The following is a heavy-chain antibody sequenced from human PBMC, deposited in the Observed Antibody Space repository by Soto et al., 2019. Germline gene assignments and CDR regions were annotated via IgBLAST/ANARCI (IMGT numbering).Heavy chain of an antibody. V-gene: IGHV3-23*01. CDR3: ARCTVDTIVTSGWCHYLDP. CDR2: VSGSGGTT. CDR1: GFTFSSSA. Sequence: EVQLLDSGGGLVQPGGSLRLSCAASGFTFSSSAMSWVRQAPGKGLEWVSAVSGSGGTTYYGGSVRGRFTISRDHCNNTLDLQKNRLRAEDTAIYFCARCTVDTIVTSGWCHYLDPWGQGTLVTVSS. J-gene: IGHJ5*02. D-gene: IGHD6-19*01.